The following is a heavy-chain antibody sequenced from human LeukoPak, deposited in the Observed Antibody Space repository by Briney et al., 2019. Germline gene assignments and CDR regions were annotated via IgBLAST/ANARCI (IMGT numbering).Heavy chain of an antibody. D-gene: IGHD6-25*01. CDR2: IYSSGST. CDR1: GVSISSSSYY. Sequence: KPSETLSLTCNVSGVSISSSSYYWGWIRQPPGKGLEWIGSIYSSGSTYYNSSLKSRVTISIDTSKNQVSLKMSSVTAADTAVYYCVKSGGYGLIDYGGQGTLVTVSS. V-gene: IGHV4-39*01. CDR3: VKSGGYGLIDY. J-gene: IGHJ4*01.